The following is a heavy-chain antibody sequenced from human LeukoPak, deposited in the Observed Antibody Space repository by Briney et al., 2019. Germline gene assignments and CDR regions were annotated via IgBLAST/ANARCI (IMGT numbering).Heavy chain of an antibody. Sequence: PGGSLRLSCAASGFSFSDYYMSWVRQAPGKGLGWVSGIIGSGRTTFYADSVKGRFTISRDNSKNTLYLQMNSLRAEDTAIYYCAKKEGDTYFSWYMDVWGKGTTVTVSS. CDR2: IIGSGRTT. V-gene: IGHV3-23*01. J-gene: IGHJ6*03. CDR1: GFSFSDYY. CDR3: AKKEGDTYFSWYMDV. D-gene: IGHD2-21*01.